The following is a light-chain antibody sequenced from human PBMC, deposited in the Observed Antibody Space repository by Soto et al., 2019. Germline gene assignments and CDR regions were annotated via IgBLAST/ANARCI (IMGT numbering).Light chain of an antibody. Sequence: DIQMTQSPSSLSASVGDRVTITCRASQDISNHLAWVQQKPGKAPKSLISAASSLQSGVPSNFSGSVSGTDFTLTSSSLQPEDLATYYCQQYNSYPVSFGGGTNVEIK. J-gene: IGKJ4*01. V-gene: IGKV1-16*02. CDR1: QDISNH. CDR3: QQYNSYPVS. CDR2: AAS.